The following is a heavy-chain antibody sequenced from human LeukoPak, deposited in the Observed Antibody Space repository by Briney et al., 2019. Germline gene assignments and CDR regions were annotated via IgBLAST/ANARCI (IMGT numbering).Heavy chain of an antibody. D-gene: IGHD5-12*01. J-gene: IGHJ6*03. V-gene: IGHV3-66*01. Sequence: TGGSLRLSCAVSGFTVNTNFMSWVRQAPGKGLEWVSVIYVGGDTYYADSVKGRFTISRDNSKNTLYLQMGSLRAEDMAVYYCARWRSTSGYDYNYYYYMDVWGKGTTVTVSS. CDR1: GFTVNTNF. CDR2: IYVGGDT. CDR3: ARWRSTSGYDYNYYYYMDV.